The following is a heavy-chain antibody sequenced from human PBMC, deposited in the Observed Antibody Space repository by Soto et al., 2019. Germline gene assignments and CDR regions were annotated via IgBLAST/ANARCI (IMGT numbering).Heavy chain of an antibody. CDR2: ISSSSSYI. D-gene: IGHD3-16*01. CDR3: ARDRWGDLKAFDI. Sequence: EVQLVESGGGLVKPGGSLRLSCAASGFTFSSYSMNWVRQAPGQGLEWVSSISSSSSYIYYADSVKGRFTISRDNAKNSLHLQMNSLRSEDTAGYYCARDRWGDLKAFDIWGQGTIVTVSS. J-gene: IGHJ3*02. CDR1: GFTFSSYS. V-gene: IGHV3-21*01.